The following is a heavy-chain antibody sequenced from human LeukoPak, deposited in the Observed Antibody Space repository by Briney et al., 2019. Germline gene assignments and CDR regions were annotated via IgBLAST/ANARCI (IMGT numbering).Heavy chain of an antibody. CDR2: IYSGGT. J-gene: IGHJ4*02. V-gene: IGHV3-53*01. Sequence: GGSLRLSCAASGFIVSSTYLSWVRQAPGKGLEWVSVIYSGGTYYADSVKGRFTISRDNAKNSLYLQMNSLRAEDTAVYYCAGYGEYGGFDYWGQGTLVTVSS. CDR3: AGYGEYGGFDY. CDR1: GFIVSSTY. D-gene: IGHD4-17*01.